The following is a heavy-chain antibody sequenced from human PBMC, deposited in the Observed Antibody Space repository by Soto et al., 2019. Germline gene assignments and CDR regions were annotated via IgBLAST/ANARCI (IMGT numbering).Heavy chain of an antibody. CDR2: IYPGDSDT. V-gene: IGHV5-51*01. CDR3: ATLFLYVWGIFYVFEF. D-gene: IGHD3-16*01. CDR1: GYSFIDYW. Sequence: GESLKISCKGSGYSFIDYWIGWVRQVPGKGLEWMGVIYPGDSDTRYSPSFQGQVTISADKSIRTAYLQWSSLKASDTDMYYCATLFLYVWGIFYVFEFGGQGTLVTVP. J-gene: IGHJ3*01.